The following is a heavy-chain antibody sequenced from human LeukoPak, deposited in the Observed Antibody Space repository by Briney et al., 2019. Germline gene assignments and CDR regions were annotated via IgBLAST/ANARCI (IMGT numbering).Heavy chain of an antibody. D-gene: IGHD6-13*01. CDR2: INHSGST. J-gene: IGHJ4*02. Sequence: SETLSLTCVVYGGSFTGYYWSWIRQPPGKGLEWIGEINHSGSTNYNPSLKSRVTISVDTSKNQFSLKLSSVTAADTAVYYCAGSTEIADTNRKYYFDYWGQGTLVTVSS. CDR3: AGSTEIADTNRKYYFDY. V-gene: IGHV4-34*01. CDR1: GGSFTGYY.